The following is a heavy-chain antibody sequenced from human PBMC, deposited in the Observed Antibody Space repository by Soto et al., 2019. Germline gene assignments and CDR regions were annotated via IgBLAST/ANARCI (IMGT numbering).Heavy chain of an antibody. D-gene: IGHD6-13*01. CDR3: ARDQGNVYSSHQLSYYGMDV. J-gene: IGHJ6*02. Sequence: EVQLVESGGGLVKPGGSLRLSCAASGFTFSSYSMNWVRQAPGKGLEWVSSISSSSSYIYYADSVKGRFTISRDNAKNSLYLETNSLRAEDTAVYYCARDQGNVYSSHQLSYYGMDVWGQGTTVTVSS. V-gene: IGHV3-21*01. CDR2: ISSSSSYI. CDR1: GFTFSSYS.